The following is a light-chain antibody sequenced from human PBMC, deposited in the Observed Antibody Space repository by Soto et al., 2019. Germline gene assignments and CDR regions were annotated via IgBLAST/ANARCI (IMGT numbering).Light chain of an antibody. J-gene: IGKJ2*01. Sequence: DIQMTQSPSTLSASVGDRVTITCRASQKISTWLAWFQQKPGKAPKLLIYKASNLESGVPSRFSGTGSGTEFTLSVSTLQPDDFATYYCQQYNTYSHMYSFGQGTKVEIK. V-gene: IGKV1-5*03. CDR1: QKISTW. CDR2: KAS. CDR3: QQYNTYSHMYS.